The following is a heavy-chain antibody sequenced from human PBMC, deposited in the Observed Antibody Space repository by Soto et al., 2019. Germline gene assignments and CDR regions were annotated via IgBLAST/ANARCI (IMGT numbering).Heavy chain of an antibody. CDR1: GGTFSNYA. CDR2: IIPLFDTA. D-gene: IGHD6-19*01. J-gene: IGHJ6*02. V-gene: IGHV1-69*13. CDR3: ARGLVSVAGVGYHCYPMEV. Sequence: ASVKVSCKASGGTFSNYAVIWFRQAPGQGLQWRGGIIPLFDTANYAQKFQGRVTITADESTSTAYMELSSLRSEDTAMYYCARGLVSVAGVGYHCYPMEVSGQGTTVTVSS.